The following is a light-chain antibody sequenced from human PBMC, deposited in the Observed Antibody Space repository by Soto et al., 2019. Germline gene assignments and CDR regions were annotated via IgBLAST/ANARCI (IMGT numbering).Light chain of an antibody. J-gene: IGKJ4*01. V-gene: IGKV3-11*01. CDR3: QQRGNWPSLT. CDR1: QSISSQ. CDR2: EAS. Sequence: EIVLTQSPATLSLSPGERATLSCRASQSISSQLAWYQQKPGQAPRLLIYEASNRATGIPARFRGSGSGTDFTLTIAGLEPEDFAVYYCQQRGNWPSLTFGGGTKVEIK.